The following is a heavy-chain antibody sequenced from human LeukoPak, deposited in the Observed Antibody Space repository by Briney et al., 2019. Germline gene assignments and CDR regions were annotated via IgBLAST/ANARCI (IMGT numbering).Heavy chain of an antibody. CDR1: GFTFSSYG. D-gene: IGHD6-13*01. CDR2: IRYDGSNK. J-gene: IGHJ4*02. V-gene: IGHV3-30*02. Sequence: GGSLRLSCAASGFTFSSYGMHWVRQAPGKGLEWVAFIRYDGSNKYYADSVKGRFTISRDNSKNTLYLQMNSLRAEDTAVYYCAKDQYSSSWYFPFDYWGQRTLVTVSS. CDR3: AKDQYSSSWYFPFDY.